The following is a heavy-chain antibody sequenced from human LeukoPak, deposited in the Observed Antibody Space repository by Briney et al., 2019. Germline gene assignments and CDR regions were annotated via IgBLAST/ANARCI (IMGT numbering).Heavy chain of an antibody. CDR2: IRYDGSNK. CDR1: GFTFSSYG. V-gene: IGHV3-30*02. D-gene: IGHD5-12*01. J-gene: IGHJ3*02. Sequence: GGSLRLSCAASGFTFSSYGMHWVRQAPGKGLEWVAFIRYDGSNKYYADSVKGRFTISRDNSKNTLYLQMNSLRAEDTAVYYCAKDHPATMEAFDIWGQGTMVTVSS. CDR3: AKDHPATMEAFDI.